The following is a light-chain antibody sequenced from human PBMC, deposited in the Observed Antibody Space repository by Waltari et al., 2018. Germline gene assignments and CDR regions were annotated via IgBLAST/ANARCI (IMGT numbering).Light chain of an antibody. J-gene: IGLJ1*01. CDR3: CSYTSSSTYI. CDR2: DVT. Sequence: QSALTQPASVSGSPGQSITISCTGTSNDVGAYNFVSWYQQDPGQAPKRMIYDVTKRPSGVSNRFSGSKSGNTASLTISGLQAEDEADYYCCSYTSSSTYIFGTGTKITVL. V-gene: IGLV2-14*01. CDR1: SNDVGAYNF.